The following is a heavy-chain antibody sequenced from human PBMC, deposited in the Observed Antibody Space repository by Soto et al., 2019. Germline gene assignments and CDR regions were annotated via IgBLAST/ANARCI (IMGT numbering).Heavy chain of an antibody. CDR2: ISKGSDYI. J-gene: IGHJ5*02. D-gene: IGHD1-20*01. V-gene: IGHV3-21*01. Sequence: EVHLVESGGGLVKPGGSLRLTCAASGFSFSDYTMNWVRQAPGKGLEWVSSISKGSDYIFYADKVKGRFTISRDNARNSLHLQMTRLRVEDTAVYYCAKDSGCVNNACAYDPWGQGTLVTVSS. CDR3: AKDSGCVNNACAYDP. CDR1: GFSFSDYT.